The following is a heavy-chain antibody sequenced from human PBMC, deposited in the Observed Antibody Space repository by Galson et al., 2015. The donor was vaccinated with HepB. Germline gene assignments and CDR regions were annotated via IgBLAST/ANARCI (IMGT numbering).Heavy chain of an antibody. V-gene: IGHV3-30-3*01. CDR3: ARDDGYQLPDY. CDR2: ISYDGSNK. Sequence: SLRLSCAASGFTFSSYAMHWVRQAPGKGLEWVAVISYDGSNKYYADSVKGRFTISRDNSKNTLYLQMNSLRAEDTAVYYCARDDGYQLPDYWGQGTLVTVSS. CDR1: GFTFSSYA. D-gene: IGHD2-2*01. J-gene: IGHJ4*02.